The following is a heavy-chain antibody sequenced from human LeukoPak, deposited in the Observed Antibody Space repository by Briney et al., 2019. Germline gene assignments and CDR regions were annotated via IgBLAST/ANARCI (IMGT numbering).Heavy chain of an antibody. CDR3: ARDNYCTNGVCLYYFDY. V-gene: IGHV1-2*06. D-gene: IGHD2-8*01. CDR1: GYTFTSYG. CDR2: INPNSGGT. Sequence: ASVKVSCKASGYTFTSYGISWVRQAPGQGLEWMGRINPNSGGTNYAQKFQSRVTMTRDTSISTAYMELSSLRSEDTAVYYCARDNYCTNGVCLYYFDYWGQGTLVTVSS. J-gene: IGHJ4*02.